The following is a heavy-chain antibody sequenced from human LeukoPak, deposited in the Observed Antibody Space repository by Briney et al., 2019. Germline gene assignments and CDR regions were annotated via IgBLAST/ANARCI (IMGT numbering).Heavy chain of an antibody. V-gene: IGHV4-59*01. CDR3: AKGEYSRTSYYHYYMDV. CDR2: ISYSGST. D-gene: IGHD6-6*01. J-gene: IGHJ6*03. CDR1: GGSIRRDY. Sequence: SETLSLPCAVSGGSIRRDYWSWIRQPPGKGLEWVGYISYSGSTSYNPSLESRVTMSVDTSKNQFSLRLSSVTAADTAVYFCAKGEYSRTSYYHYYMDVWGKGTTVTVSS.